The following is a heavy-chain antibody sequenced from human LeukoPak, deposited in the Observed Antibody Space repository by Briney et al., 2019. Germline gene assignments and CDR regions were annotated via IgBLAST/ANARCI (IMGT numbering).Heavy chain of an antibody. J-gene: IGHJ4*02. CDR3: ARQCYYYDSNESCDY. CDR2: ISSDRGYI. D-gene: IGHD3-22*01. Sequence: GGSLRLSCAASGFTFSTYSMNWARQAPGKGLEWVSSISSDRGYIYYADSVKGRFSISRDNAKNSLYLQMNSLRAEDTAVYYCARQCYYYDSNESCDYWGQGTLVTVSS. CDR1: GFTFSTYS. V-gene: IGHV3-21*01.